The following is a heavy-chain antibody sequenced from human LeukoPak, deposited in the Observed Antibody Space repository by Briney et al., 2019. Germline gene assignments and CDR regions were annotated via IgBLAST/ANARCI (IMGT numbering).Heavy chain of an antibody. Sequence: PGGSLRLSCAASGFTFSDYYMSWIRQAPGKGLEWVSYISSSGSTIYYADSVKGRFTISRDNAKNSLYLQMNSLRAEDTAVYYCARRSLDYYDSSGYAFDIWGQGTMVTVSS. J-gene: IGHJ3*02. V-gene: IGHV3-11*04. CDR1: GFTFSDYY. CDR2: ISSSGSTI. CDR3: ARRSLDYYDSSGYAFDI. D-gene: IGHD3-22*01.